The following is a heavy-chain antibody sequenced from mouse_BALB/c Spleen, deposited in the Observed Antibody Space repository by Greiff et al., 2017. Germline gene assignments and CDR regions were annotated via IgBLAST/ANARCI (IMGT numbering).Heavy chain of an antibody. J-gene: IGHJ3*02. CDR1: GYTFTSYW. Sequence: QVQLKESGAELVKPGASVKLSCKASGYTFTSYWMHWVKQRPGQGLEWIGEIDPSDSYTNYNQKFKGKATLTVDKSSSTAYMQLSSLTSEDSAVYYCARGYYGSSYGWGQGTLVTVSA. D-gene: IGHD1-1*01. V-gene: IGHV1-69*02. CDR2: IDPSDSYT. CDR3: ARGYYGSSYG.